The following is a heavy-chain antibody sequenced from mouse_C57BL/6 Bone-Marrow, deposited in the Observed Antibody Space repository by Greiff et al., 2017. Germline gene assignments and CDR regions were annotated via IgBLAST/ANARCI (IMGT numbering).Heavy chain of an antibody. CDR3: AREGIGSSHVRWYCDV. CDR2: INPSNGGT. CDR1: GYTFTSYW. J-gene: IGHJ1*03. Sequence: QVQLQQPGTELVKPGASVKLSCKASGYTFTSYWMHWVKQRPGQGLEWIGNINPSNGGTNYNEKFKSKATLTVDKSSSTAYMQLSSLTSEDSAVYYCAREGIGSSHVRWYCDVWGTGTTVTVSS. V-gene: IGHV1-53*01. D-gene: IGHD1-1*01.